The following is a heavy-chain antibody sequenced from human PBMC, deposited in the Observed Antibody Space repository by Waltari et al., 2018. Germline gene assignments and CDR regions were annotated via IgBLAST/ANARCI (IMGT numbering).Heavy chain of an antibody. D-gene: IGHD5-18*01. CDR1: GGSISSYY. J-gene: IGHJ3*02. V-gene: IGHV4-59*01. CDR3: ARPGGYGYSDAFDI. CDR2: IYYSGST. Sequence: QVQLQESGPGLVKPSETLSLTCTVSGGSISSYYWSWIRQPPGKGLEWIGYIYYSGSTNYNPSLKSRVTISVDTSKNQFSLKLSSVTAADTAVYYWARPGGYGYSDAFDIWGQGTMVTVSS.